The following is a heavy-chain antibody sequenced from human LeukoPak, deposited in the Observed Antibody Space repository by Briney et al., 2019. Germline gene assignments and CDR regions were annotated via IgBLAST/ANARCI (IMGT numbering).Heavy chain of an antibody. D-gene: IGHD3-16*01. CDR1: GYTFTGYY. Sequence: ASVKVSCKASGYTFTGYYMHWVRQAPGQGLEWMGWINPNSGGTNYAQKFQGRVNMTRDTSISTAYMELSRLRSDDTAVYYCARDSDHYIGGYHYYMDVWGKGTTVTISS. J-gene: IGHJ6*03. V-gene: IGHV1-2*02. CDR2: INPNSGGT. CDR3: ARDSDHYIGGYHYYMDV.